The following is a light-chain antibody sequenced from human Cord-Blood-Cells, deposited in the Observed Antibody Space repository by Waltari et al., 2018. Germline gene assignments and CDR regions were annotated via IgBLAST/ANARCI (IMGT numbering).Light chain of an antibody. CDR3: SSYTSSSTLV. V-gene: IGLV2-14*01. CDR1: SSDVGGYNH. CDR2: DVS. Sequence: QSALTQPASVSGSPGQSITISCTGTSSDVGGYNHVSWYQQHPGKAPKLMIYDVSNRPSGVSNRCSGSKSGNTASLTISGLQAEDEADYYCSSYTSSSTLVFGTGTKVTVL. J-gene: IGLJ1*01.